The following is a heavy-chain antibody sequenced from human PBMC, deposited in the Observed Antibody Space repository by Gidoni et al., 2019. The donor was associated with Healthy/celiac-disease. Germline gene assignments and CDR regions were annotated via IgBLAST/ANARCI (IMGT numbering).Heavy chain of an antibody. D-gene: IGHD1-26*01. V-gene: IGHV3-43*02. J-gene: IGHJ1*01. CDR2: ISGDGGST. CDR1: GFTFDDYA. Sequence: EVQLVESGGGVVQPGGSLRLSCAASGFTFDDYAMHWVRQAPGKGLEWVSLISGDGGSTYYADSVKGRFTISRDNSKNSLYLQMNSLRTEDTALYYCAKDIWVGATTKGEYFQHWGQGTLVTVSS. CDR3: AKDIWVGATTKGEYFQH.